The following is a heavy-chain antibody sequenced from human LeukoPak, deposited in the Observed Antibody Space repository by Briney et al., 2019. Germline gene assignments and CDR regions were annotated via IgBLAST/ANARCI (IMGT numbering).Heavy chain of an antibody. J-gene: IGHJ4*02. D-gene: IGHD3-3*01. CDR3: ARDFGRATTFDY. V-gene: IGHV3-7*03. Sequence: GGSLRLSCAASGFTFSSHWMSWMRQTPGKERQRVATIKQDGSEKYYVGSVNDRFTISRDNAKNSLYLQMDSLRAEDTGTYYCARDFGRATTFDYWGQGTLVTVSS. CDR1: GFTFSSHW. CDR2: IKQDGSEK.